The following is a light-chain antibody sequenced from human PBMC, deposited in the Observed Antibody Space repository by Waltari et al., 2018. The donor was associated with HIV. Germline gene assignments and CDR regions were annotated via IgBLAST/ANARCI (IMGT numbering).Light chain of an antibody. CDR1: PSVYSN. CDR3: QQYYNWPRT. Sequence: EIVMTQSPATLSVSPGERATLSCRASPSVYSNLAWYQQKPGQAPRPLIYAVSTRATGIPARFSGSGSGTEFTLTISSLQSEDFAVYYCQQYYNWPRTFGQGTKLEIK. V-gene: IGKV3-15*01. J-gene: IGKJ2*01. CDR2: AVS.